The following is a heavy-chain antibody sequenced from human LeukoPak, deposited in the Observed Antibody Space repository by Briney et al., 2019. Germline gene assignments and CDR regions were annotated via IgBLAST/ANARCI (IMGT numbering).Heavy chain of an antibody. J-gene: IGHJ4*02. CDR2: IYHSGST. CDR1: SGSISSNNHF. Sequence: SETLSLTCTVSSGSISSNNHFWGWIRQSQGKGLEWIGTIYHSGSTYYNPSLKSRVTISVDTSKNQFSLKLTSVTAADTAVYYCASLWFGELLYFDYWGQGTLVTVSS. D-gene: IGHD3-10*01. V-gene: IGHV4-39*07. CDR3: ASLWFGELLYFDY.